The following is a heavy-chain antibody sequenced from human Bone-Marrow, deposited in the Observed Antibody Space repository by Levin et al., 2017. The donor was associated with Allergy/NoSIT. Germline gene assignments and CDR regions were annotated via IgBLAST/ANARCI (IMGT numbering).Heavy chain of an antibody. D-gene: IGHD1-26*01. V-gene: IGHV1-8*01. CDR1: GYSFTSYD. CDR3: VRASYSYYYYAMDV. Sequence: ASVKVSCKASGYSFTSYDINWVRQATGQGLEWMGWMNSNSADTGYAQRFQGRVTMTRDISTSTAYMELSSLRSEDTAVYYCVRASYSYYYYAMDVWGQGTTVTVS. J-gene: IGHJ6*02. CDR2: MNSNSADT.